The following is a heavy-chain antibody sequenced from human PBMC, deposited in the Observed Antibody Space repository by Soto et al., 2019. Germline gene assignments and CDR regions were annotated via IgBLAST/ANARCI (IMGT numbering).Heavy chain of an antibody. V-gene: IGHV3-23*01. D-gene: IGHD3-3*01. J-gene: IGHJ2*01. Sequence: KGLGLVSVISGGGGSTYYADSVKGRFTISRDNSKNMLYLQMNSLRAEDTAVYYCVFFFQAEDGIRVSVPVSAFLLNRSSDL. CDR2: ISGGGGST. CDR3: VFFFQAEDGIRVSVPVSAFLLNRSSDL.